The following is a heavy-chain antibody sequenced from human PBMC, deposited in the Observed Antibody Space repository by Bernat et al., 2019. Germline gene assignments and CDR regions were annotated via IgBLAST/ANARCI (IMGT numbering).Heavy chain of an antibody. D-gene: IGHD6-13*01. CDR3: AKERDSSNWYGGGFDY. Sequence: EVQLVESGGGLVQPGGSLKLSCAASGFTFSGSAMHWVRQASGKGLEWVGRIRSKANSYATAYAASVKGRFTISRDDSKNTAYLQMNSLRVEDTAVYYCAKERDSSNWYGGGFDYWGQGTLVTVSS. CDR2: IRSKANSYAT. J-gene: IGHJ4*02. V-gene: IGHV3-73*02. CDR1: GFTFSGSA.